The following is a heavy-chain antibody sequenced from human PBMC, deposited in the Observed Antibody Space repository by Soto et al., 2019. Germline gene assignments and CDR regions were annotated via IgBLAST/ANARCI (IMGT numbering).Heavy chain of an antibody. V-gene: IGHV4-34*01. CDR1: GGSVPLYQ. D-gene: IGHD3-3*01. J-gene: IGHJ5*02. CDR3: STRITVFGLLIPPFDP. CDR2: INHTVGT. Sequence: EPLSPTFTVGGGSVPLYQRNWIGPPPPKGLEWVGEINHTVGTHYNPSLKSRVTMSVDTSKNQFSLRLSSVTAADKAIYYCSTRITVFGLLIPPFDPWGQGTQVTVSS.